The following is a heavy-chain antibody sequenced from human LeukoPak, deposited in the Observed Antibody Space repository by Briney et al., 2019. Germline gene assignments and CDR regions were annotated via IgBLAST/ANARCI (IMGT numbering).Heavy chain of an antibody. V-gene: IGHV4-39*02. CDR2: IYYSGST. J-gene: IGHJ4*02. D-gene: IGHD2-15*01. CDR1: GGSISSGSYY. CDR3: ARVREDIVVVLAAPSRLFDY. Sequence: SETLSLTCTVSGGSISSGSYYWGWIRQPRGKGLEWIGSIYYSGSTYYNPSLKSRVTMSVDTSKNHFSLKLSSVTAADTAVYYCARVREDIVVVLAAPSRLFDYWGQGTLVTVSS.